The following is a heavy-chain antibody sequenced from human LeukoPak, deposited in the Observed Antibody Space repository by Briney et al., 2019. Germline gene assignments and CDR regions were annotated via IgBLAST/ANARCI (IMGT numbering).Heavy chain of an antibody. D-gene: IGHD1-26*01. CDR2: ISSGGMWI. V-gene: IGHV3-21*01. CDR3: ARDAGGRTQREGWFDP. Sequence: GGSLRLSCAASGFTFSSYSMNWVRQAPGKGLEWVWPISSGGMWIYYADSLKGRFTISRDNAKNSLYLQMKSLRVEDKAVYYCARDAGGRTQREGWFDPWGQGTLVTVSS. J-gene: IGHJ5*02. CDR1: GFTFSSYS.